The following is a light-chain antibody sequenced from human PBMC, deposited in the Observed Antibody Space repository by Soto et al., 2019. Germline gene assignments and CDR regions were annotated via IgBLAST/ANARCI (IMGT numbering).Light chain of an antibody. J-gene: IGKJ1*01. CDR2: DAS. V-gene: IGKV3-11*01. CDR3: QQRSNWPRT. CDR1: QSVSRY. Sequence: IVMTQYPANLSEPPGETATLSCRASQSVSRYLAWYQQKPGQAPRLLIYDASNRATGIPARFSGSGSGTDFTLTISSLEPEDFAVYYCQQRSNWPRTFGQGTKVDI.